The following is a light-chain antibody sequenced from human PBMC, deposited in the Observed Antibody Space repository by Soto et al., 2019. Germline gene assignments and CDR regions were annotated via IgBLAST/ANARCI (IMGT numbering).Light chain of an antibody. J-gene: IGKJ4*01. V-gene: IGKV3-15*01. CDR3: QQYASWPLT. CDR1: RSVNSN. CDR2: GAS. Sequence: ETVMTQSPATLSVSPGERATLSCRASRSVNSNLAWYQQESGQPPRLLVFGASTRATGVPARFSGSGSGTEFTLTISGLQSEDFAVYFCQQYASWPLTFGGGTKVDIK.